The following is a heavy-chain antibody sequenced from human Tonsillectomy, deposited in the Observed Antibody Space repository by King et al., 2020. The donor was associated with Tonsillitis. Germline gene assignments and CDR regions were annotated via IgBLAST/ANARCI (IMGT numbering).Heavy chain of an antibody. Sequence: VQLQQWGAGLLKPSETLSLTCAVYGGSFSGYYWSWIRQPPGKGLEWIGKINHSGSTNYNPSLKSRVTISVDTSKNQFSLKLSSVTAADTAVYYCARGRRTYGVSPLGRWFDPWGQGTLVTVSS. CDR3: ARGRRTYGVSPLGRWFDP. V-gene: IGHV4-34*01. CDR2: INHSGST. CDR1: GGSFSGYY. J-gene: IGHJ5*02. D-gene: IGHD3-16*01.